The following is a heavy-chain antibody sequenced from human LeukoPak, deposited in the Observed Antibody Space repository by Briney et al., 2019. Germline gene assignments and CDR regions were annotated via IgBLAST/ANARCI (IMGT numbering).Heavy chain of an antibody. J-gene: IGHJ5*02. Sequence: SETLSLTCTVSGGSISSYYWSWIRQPAGKGLEWIGRIYTSGSTNYNPSLKSRVTMSVDTSKNQFSLKLSCVTAADTAVYYCARVVAVAGTCWFDPWGQGTLVTVSS. CDR3: ARVVAVAGTCWFDP. CDR2: IYTSGST. V-gene: IGHV4-4*07. CDR1: GGSISSYY. D-gene: IGHD6-19*01.